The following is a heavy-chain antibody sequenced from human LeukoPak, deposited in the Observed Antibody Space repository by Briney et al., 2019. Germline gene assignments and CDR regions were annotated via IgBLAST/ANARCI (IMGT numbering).Heavy chain of an antibody. D-gene: IGHD6-19*01. CDR2: ISYDGSNK. CDR1: GFTFSSYA. J-gene: IGHJ4*02. V-gene: IGHV3-30*04. CDR3: ARDESIAVAGAFDY. Sequence: GGSLRLSCAASGFTFSSYAMHWVRQAPGKGLEWVAVISYDGSNKYYADSVKGRFTISRDNSKNTLYLQMNSLGAEDTAVYYCARDESIAVAGAFDYWGQGTLVTISS.